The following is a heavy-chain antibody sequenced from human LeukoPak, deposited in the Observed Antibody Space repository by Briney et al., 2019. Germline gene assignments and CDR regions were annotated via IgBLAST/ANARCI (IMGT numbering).Heavy chain of an antibody. Sequence: GESLKISCKGSGYSFTSYWIGWVRQMPGKGLEWMGIIYPGDSDTRYSPSFQGQVTISADKSISTAYLQWSSLKASDTAMYYCARQGSLLYGSGNPMDYWGQGTPVTVSS. J-gene: IGHJ4*02. D-gene: IGHD3-10*01. V-gene: IGHV5-51*01. CDR2: IYPGDSDT. CDR1: GYSFTSYW. CDR3: ARQGSLLYGSGNPMDY.